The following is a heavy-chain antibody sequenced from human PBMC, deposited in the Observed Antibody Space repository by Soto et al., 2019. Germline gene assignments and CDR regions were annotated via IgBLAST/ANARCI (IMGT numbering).Heavy chain of an antibody. J-gene: IGHJ5*02. CDR1: GGSFSGYY. V-gene: IGHV4-34*01. CDR2: INHSGST. CDR3: ARALPHYARYYYGSGRHNSFDP. Sequence: QVQLQQWGAGLLKPSETLSLTCAVYGGSFSGYYWSWIRQPPGKGLEWIGEINHSGSTNYNPSLKSRVTISVDTSKNQFSLKLSSVTAADTAVYYCARALPHYARYYYGSGRHNSFDPWGQGTLVTVSS. D-gene: IGHD3-10*01.